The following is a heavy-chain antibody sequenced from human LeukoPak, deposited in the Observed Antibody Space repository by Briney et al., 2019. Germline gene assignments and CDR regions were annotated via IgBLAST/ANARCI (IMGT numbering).Heavy chain of an antibody. CDR2: ISAYNGNT. V-gene: IGHV1-18*01. CDR3: ARAETDYSSGSYPYYFDY. Sequence: GASVKVSCKASGYTFTSYGISWVRQAPGQGLEWMGWISAYNGNTNYAQKLQGRVTMTTDTSTSTAYMELRSLRSDDTAVYYCARAETDYSSGSYPYYFDYWGQGTLVTVSS. D-gene: IGHD3-10*01. CDR1: GYTFTSYG. J-gene: IGHJ4*02.